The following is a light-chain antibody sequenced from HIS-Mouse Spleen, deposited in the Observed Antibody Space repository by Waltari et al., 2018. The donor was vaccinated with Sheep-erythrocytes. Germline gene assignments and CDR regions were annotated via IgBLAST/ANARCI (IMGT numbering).Light chain of an antibody. J-gene: IGLJ3*02. CDR3: CSYAGSSTPWV. Sequence: QSALTQPASVSGSPGQSITISCTGTSSDVGSYNLVSWYQQHPGKAPKPMIYEGSKRTSGASNRFSGSKSGNTASLTISGLQAEDEADYYCCSYAGSSTPWVFGGGTKLTVL. CDR1: SSDVGSYNL. V-gene: IGLV2-23*01. CDR2: EGS.